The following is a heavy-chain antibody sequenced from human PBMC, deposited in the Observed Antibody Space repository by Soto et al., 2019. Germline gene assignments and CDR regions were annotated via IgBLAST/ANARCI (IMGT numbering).Heavy chain of an antibody. Sequence: QVQLVESGGGVVQPGRSLRLSCAASGFTFSSYGMHWVRQAPGKGLEWVAVISYDGSNKYYADSVKGRFTISRDNSKNTLYLQMNSLRAEDTAVYYCAKDLLRPGRAYFMDXW. V-gene: IGHV3-30*18. D-gene: IGHD2-8*01. CDR3: AKDLLRPGRAYFMDX. CDR2: ISYDGSNK. CDR1: GFTFSSYG. J-gene: IGHJ6*01.